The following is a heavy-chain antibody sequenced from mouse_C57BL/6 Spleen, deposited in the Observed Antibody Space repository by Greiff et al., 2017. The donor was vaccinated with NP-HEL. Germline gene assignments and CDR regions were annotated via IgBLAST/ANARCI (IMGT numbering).Heavy chain of an antibody. J-gene: IGHJ4*01. CDR1: GFTFSSYG. V-gene: IGHV5-6*02. CDR3: ARRSSYDAMDY. D-gene: IGHD1-1*01. CDR2: ISSGGSYT. Sequence: DVMLVESGGDLVKPGGSLKLSCAASGFTFSSYGMSWVRQTPDKRLEWVATISSGGSYTYYPDSVKGRFTISRDNAKNTLYLQMSSLKSEDTAMYYCARRSSYDAMDYWGQGTSVTVSS.